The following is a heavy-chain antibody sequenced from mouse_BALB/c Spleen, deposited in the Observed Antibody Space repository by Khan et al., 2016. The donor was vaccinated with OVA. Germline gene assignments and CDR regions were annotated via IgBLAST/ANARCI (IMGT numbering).Heavy chain of an antibody. Sequence: EVQLQESGPGLVKPSQSLSLTCSVSGYSITSGYFWNWIRQFPGNKLEWMGYIRYDGNSNYNPSLKNRISITRDTSKNQFFLKLNSVTPEDTATYYAARGGSSGPASFAYWGQGTMVTVSA. V-gene: IGHV3-6*02. D-gene: IGHD3-1*01. CDR2: IRYDGNS. J-gene: IGHJ3*01. CDR3: ARGGSSGPASFAY. CDR1: GYSITSGYF.